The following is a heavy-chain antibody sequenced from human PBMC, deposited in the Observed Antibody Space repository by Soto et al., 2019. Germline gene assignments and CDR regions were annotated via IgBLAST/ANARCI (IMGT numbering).Heavy chain of an antibody. CDR3: AILNIGGYCFDY. CDR2: ISAYNGNT. Sequence: ASVKVSCKASGYTFTSYGISWVRQAPGQGLEWMGWISAYNGNTNYAQKLQGRVTMTTDTSTSTAYMELRSLRSDDTAVYYCAILNIGGYCFDYWGQGTLVTVSS. CDR1: GYTFTSYG. D-gene: IGHD3-10*01. V-gene: IGHV1-18*01. J-gene: IGHJ4*02.